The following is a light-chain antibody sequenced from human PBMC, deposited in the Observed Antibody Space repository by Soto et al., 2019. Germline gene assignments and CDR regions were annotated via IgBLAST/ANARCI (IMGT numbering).Light chain of an antibody. CDR1: QGISNY. J-gene: IGKJ4*01. V-gene: IGKV1-27*01. CDR2: SAS. CDR3: QKYNSAPLT. Sequence: DIQMTQSPSSLSASLGGRVTIACRASQGISNYLAWYQQKPGKVPKLLIYSASTLQSGVPSRFSGSGSETDFTLTISSLQPEDVGTYYCQKYNSAPLTLGGGTKVEI.